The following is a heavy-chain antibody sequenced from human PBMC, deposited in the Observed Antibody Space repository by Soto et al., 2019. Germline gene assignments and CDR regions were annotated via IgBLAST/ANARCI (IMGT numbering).Heavy chain of an antibody. CDR2: ISGSGGST. V-gene: IGHV3-23*01. Sequence: EVQLLESGGGLVQPGGSLRLSCAASGFTFSSYGMSWVHQAPGKGLEWVSSISGSGGSTYYADSVKGRFTISRDNSKNTLYLQMNSLRAEDTAVYYCAKASAPGGTYFPLWFWGQGTLVTVSS. J-gene: IGHJ4*02. D-gene: IGHD1-26*01. CDR1: GFTFSSYG. CDR3: AKASAPGGTYFPLWF.